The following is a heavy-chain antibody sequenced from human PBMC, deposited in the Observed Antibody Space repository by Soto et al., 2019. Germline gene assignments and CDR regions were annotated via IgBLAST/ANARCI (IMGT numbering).Heavy chain of an antibody. V-gene: IGHV4-61*01. CDR3: ARADCSSTSCYYYYYGMDV. J-gene: IGHJ6*02. D-gene: IGHD2-2*01. CDR1: GGSVSSGSYY. CDR2: IYYSGST. Sequence: PSETLSLTCTVSGGSVSSGSYYWSWIRQPPGKGLEWIVYIYYSGSTNYNPSLKSRVTISVDTSKNQFSLKLSSVTAADTAVYYCARADCSSTSCYYYYYGMDVWGQGTTVTVSS.